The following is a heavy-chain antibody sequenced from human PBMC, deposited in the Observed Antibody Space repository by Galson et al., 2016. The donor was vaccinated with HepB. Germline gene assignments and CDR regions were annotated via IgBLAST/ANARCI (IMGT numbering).Heavy chain of an antibody. CDR1: GFSVSNNY. V-gene: IGHV3-53*01. CDR3: ARDLVVTRNYYYYHYIDV. CDR2: IYSGDYT. J-gene: IGHJ6*03. D-gene: IGHD3-22*01. Sequence: SLRLSCAPSGFSVSNNYMNWVRQAPGKGLEWVSVIYSGDYTYYADSVKGRFTISRDISKNTLYLQINRLRAEDTAVYYCARDLVVTRNYYYYHYIDVWGKRTTVTVSS.